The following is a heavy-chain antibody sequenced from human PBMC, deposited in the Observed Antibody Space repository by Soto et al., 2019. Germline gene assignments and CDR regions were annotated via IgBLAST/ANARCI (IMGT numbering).Heavy chain of an antibody. CDR3: PTGNGDSRREY. CDR1: DGSTSTYDW. Sequence: SETLSLTCVVSDGSTSTYDWWTWVRQPPGKGLEWIGKMFHSGGADYSPSLKSRVTISADSSKNHFSLRLTAVTAADTAVYYCPTGNGDSRREYWGQGTLVTVSS. V-gene: IGHV4-4*02. J-gene: IGHJ4*02. CDR2: MFHSGGA.